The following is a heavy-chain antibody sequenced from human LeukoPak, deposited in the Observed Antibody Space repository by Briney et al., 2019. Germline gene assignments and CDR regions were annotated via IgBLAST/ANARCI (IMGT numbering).Heavy chain of an antibody. J-gene: IGHJ4*02. CDR1: GFTFSSYA. D-gene: IGHD1-26*01. CDR2: ISYDGSYK. CDR3: AKGNSGEYYDTYFDS. V-gene: IGHV3-30*04. Sequence: PGRSLRLSCAASGFTFSSYAMHWVRQAPGKGLEWVAVISYDGSYKYYADSVKGRFTISRDNSRNSLYLQMNSLRSEDTAFYYCAKGNSGEYYDTYFDSWGQGTLVAVSS.